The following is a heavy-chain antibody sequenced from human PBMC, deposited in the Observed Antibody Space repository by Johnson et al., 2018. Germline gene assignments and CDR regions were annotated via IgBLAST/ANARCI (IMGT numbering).Heavy chain of an antibody. D-gene: IGHD3-22*01. CDR1: GFTFSNYA. V-gene: IGHV3-23*04. CDR3: VKDNPYYYDSRGTSEDVEYFQH. J-gene: IGHJ1*01. CDR2: ISPSGGNT. Sequence: VQLVQSGGGLVQPGGSLRLSCAASGFTFSNYAMSWVRQAPGKGLEWVSAISPSGGNTYYADSVKGRFTISRDNSKNTLYLQMNRLGVEDTAIYYCVKDNPYYYDSRGTSEDVEYFQHWGQGTVVTVSS.